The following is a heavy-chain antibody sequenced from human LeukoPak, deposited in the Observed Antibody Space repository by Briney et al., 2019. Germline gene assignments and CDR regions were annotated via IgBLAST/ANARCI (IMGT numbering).Heavy chain of an antibody. CDR2: IWSDGSNK. D-gene: IGHD3-10*01. J-gene: IGHJ4*02. CDR1: GFTFSYYA. V-gene: IGHV3-33*01. CDR3: ARELFSSGSCPDG. Sequence: GRSLRLSCSASGFTFSYYAIHWVRQAPGKGLEWVALIWSDGSNKYYADSVKVRITISRDNSKNTVYLQMNSLRAEDTAVYYCARELFSSGSCPDGWGQGTLVTVSS.